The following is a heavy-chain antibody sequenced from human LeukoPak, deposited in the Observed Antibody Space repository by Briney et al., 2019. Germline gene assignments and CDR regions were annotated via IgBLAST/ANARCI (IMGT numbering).Heavy chain of an antibody. Sequence: GASVKVSCKASGYTFTGYYMHWVRQAPGQGLEWMGWINPNSGGTNYAQKFQGRVTMTRDTSISTAYMELSRLRSDDTAVYYCARGSGDWNYGDHDAFDIWGQGTMVTVSS. J-gene: IGHJ3*02. D-gene: IGHD1-7*01. CDR2: INPNSGGT. CDR3: ARGSGDWNYGDHDAFDI. V-gene: IGHV1-2*02. CDR1: GYTFTGYY.